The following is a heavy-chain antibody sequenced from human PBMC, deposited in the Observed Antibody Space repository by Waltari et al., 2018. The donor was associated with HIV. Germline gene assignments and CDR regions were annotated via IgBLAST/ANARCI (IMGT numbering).Heavy chain of an antibody. CDR2: IYPGDSDT. V-gene: IGHV5-51*03. CDR3: ARSPRGIYTNPYYFDH. D-gene: IGHD4-4*01. CDR1: GYTFTNYW. J-gene: IGHJ4*02. Sequence: EVQLVQSGAEVEKPGESLKISCKVSGYTFTNYWIGWVRQMPGKGLEWMGVIYPGDSDTRYSPSFQGQVTISADKSINTAYLQWSSLKASDTTIYYCARSPRGIYTNPYYFDHWGQGTRVTVSS.